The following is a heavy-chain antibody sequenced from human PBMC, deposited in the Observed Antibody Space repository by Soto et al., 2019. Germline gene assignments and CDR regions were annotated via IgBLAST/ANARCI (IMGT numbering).Heavy chain of an antibody. CDR2: IYYSGST. J-gene: IGHJ6*03. V-gene: IGHV4-31*03. CDR3: ARVYILYYYYYMDV. Sequence: SETLSLTCTVSGGSISSGGYYWSWIRQHPGKGLEWIGYIYYSGSTYYNPSLKSRVTISVDTSKNQFSLKLSSVTAADTAVYYCARVYILYYYYYMDVWGKGTTVTVSS. D-gene: IGHD2-8*01. CDR1: GGSISSGGYY.